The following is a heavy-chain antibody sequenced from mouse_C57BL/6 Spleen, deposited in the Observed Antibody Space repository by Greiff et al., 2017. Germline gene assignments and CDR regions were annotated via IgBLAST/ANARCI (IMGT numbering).Heavy chain of an antibody. CDR2: IYPGDGDT. V-gene: IGHV1-80*01. D-gene: IGHD2-5*01. CDR1: GYAFSSSC. Sequence: QVQLQQSGAELVKPGASVKISCKASGYAFSSSCMNWVKQRPGKGLEWIGRIYPGDGDTNYNGKFKGKATLTADKSSSTAYMQLSSLTSEDSAVYFCARGGYSNYVDDWGQGTTLTVSS. CDR3: ARGGYSNYVDD. J-gene: IGHJ2*01.